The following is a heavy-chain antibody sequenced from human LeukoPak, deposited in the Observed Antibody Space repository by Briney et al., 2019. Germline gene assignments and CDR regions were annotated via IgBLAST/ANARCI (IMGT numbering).Heavy chain of an antibody. CDR3: ARDNYPNGMDV. D-gene: IGHD4-11*01. CDR1: GYTFTSYD. CDR2: MNPNSGNT. J-gene: IGHJ6*02. V-gene: IGHV1-8*01. Sequence: GASVKVSCKASGYTFTSYDINWVRQATGPGLEWMGWMNPNSGNTGYAQKFQGRVTMTRSTSINTAYLELSSLGPDDTAVYFCARDNYPNGMDVWGQGTTVTVSS.